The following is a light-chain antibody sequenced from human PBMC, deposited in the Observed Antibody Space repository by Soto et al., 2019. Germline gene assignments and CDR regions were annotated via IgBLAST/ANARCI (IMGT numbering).Light chain of an antibody. J-gene: IGLJ2*01. CDR2: ENY. V-gene: IGLV1-51*02. Sequence: QSVLTQPPSVSAAPGQKVTISCSGSSSNIGSYSVSWYQQLPGTAPKLLIYENYERPSVIPDRFSGSKSGTSATLGITGLQTGDEADYYCGAWDGSLSGGVFGGGTQLTVL. CDR3: GAWDGSLSGGV. CDR1: SSNIGSYS.